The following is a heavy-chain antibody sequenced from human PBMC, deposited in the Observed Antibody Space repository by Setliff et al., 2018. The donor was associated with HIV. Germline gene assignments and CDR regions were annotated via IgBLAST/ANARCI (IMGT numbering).Heavy chain of an antibody. J-gene: IGHJ4*02. Sequence: ASVKVSCKASGYTFTSYYIHWVRQAPGQGLEWMGEINPSGGSTSYSEKFRGRATMTRDTSRSTVYMELSSLRFDDTAVYYCARVPWDYGDNPIDFWGQGTLVTVSS. D-gene: IGHD4-17*01. V-gene: IGHV1-46*01. CDR2: INPSGGST. CDR1: GYTFTSYY. CDR3: ARVPWDYGDNPIDF.